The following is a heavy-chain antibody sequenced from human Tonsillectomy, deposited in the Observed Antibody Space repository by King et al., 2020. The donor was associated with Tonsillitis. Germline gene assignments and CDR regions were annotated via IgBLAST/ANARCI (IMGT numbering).Heavy chain of an antibody. CDR2: ISGSGGTT. CDR1: GFTFSSYA. Sequence: VQLVESGGGLVQPGGSLRLSCAASGFTFSSYAMSWVRQAPGKGLEWVSDISGSGGTTYYADSVKGRFTISRDNSKNTLYLQMNSLRAEDTAVYYCAKEPCGGSYGGNCPLDLWGRGTLVTVSS. V-gene: IGHV3-23*04. CDR3: AKEPCGGSYGGNCPLDL. J-gene: IGHJ2*01. D-gene: IGHD4-23*01.